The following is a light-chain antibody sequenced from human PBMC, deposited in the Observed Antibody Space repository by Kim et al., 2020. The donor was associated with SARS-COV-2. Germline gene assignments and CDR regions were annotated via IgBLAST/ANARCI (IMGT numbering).Light chain of an antibody. CDR2: GKN. V-gene: IGLV3-19*01. J-gene: IGLJ3*02. CDR3: KSRDSSGKHRV. Sequence: SSELTQDPAVSVALGQTVRITCQGDSLRTYYASWYQQQPGQAPILVIYGKNNRPSGIPDRFSGSSSGNTASLTITGAQAEDEADYYCKSRDSSGKHRVFG. CDR1: SLRTYY.